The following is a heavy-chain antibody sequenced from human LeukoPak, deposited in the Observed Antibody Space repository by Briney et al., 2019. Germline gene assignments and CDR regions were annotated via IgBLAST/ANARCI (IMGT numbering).Heavy chain of an antibody. CDR3: ARDPRGGDYYYYGMDV. Sequence: KPSETLSLTCTVSGGSVSSGSYYWSWLRPPQGKELEWIGNIYYSGSTNYNPSLKSRVTISVDTSKNQFSLKLSSVTAADTAVYYCARDPRGGDYYYYGMDVWGKGATVTVSS. V-gene: IGHV4-61*01. CDR1: GGSVSSGSYY. CDR2: IYYSGST. D-gene: IGHD3-10*01. J-gene: IGHJ6*04.